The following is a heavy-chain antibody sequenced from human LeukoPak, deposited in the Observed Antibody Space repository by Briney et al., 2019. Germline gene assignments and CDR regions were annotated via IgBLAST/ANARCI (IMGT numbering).Heavy chain of an antibody. V-gene: IGHV3-9*03. CDR1: GFTFDDYA. CDR2: ISWNSGSI. CDR3: AKGQWLVRGAAFDI. Sequence: GGSLRLSCAASGFTFDDYAMHWVRQAPGKGLGWVSGISWNSGSIGYADSVKGRFTISRDNAKNSLYLQMNSLRAEDMALYYCAKGQWLVRGAAFDIWGQGTMVTVSS. J-gene: IGHJ3*02. D-gene: IGHD6-19*01.